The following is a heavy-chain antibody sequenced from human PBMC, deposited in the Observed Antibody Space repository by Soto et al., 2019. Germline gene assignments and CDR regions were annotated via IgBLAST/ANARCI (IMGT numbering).Heavy chain of an antibody. CDR1: GFTFSSYA. D-gene: IGHD3-10*01. CDR3: ERAMVRGYYYYGMDV. J-gene: IGHJ6*02. V-gene: IGHV3-30*14. CDR2: ISYDGSNK. Sequence: QVQLVESGGGVVQPGRSLRLSCAASGFTFSSYAMHWVRQAPGKALEWVAVISYDGSNKYYADSVKGRFTISRDNSKNSLYREMNTLIAEDTAVYYSERAMVRGYYYYGMDVWGQGTTVTVSS.